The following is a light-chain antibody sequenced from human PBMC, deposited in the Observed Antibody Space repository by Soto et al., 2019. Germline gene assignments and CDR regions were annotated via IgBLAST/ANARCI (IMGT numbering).Light chain of an antibody. CDR1: QDISNY. CDR2: DAS. Sequence: DIQMTQSPSSLSASVGDRVTITCQASQDISNYLNRYQQKPGKAPKLLIYDASNLETGVPSRFSGSGSGTEFTLTISTLQPDDVATYYCQQYNSYQWTFGQGTKVEIK. V-gene: IGKV1-33*01. CDR3: QQYNSYQWT. J-gene: IGKJ1*01.